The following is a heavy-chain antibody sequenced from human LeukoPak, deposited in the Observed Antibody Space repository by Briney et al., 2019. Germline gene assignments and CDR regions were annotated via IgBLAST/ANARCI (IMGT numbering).Heavy chain of an antibody. J-gene: IGHJ5*02. CDR1: GYTFTGYY. CDR3: AALDPGPMTTVTRGS. Sequence: ASVKVSCKASGYTFTGYYMRWVRQAPGQGLEWMGWINPNSGGTNYAQKFQGRVTMTRETSISTAYMELSRLRSDDTAVYYCAALDPGPMTTVTRGSWGQGTLVTVSS. V-gene: IGHV1-2*02. D-gene: IGHD4-17*01. CDR2: INPNSGGT.